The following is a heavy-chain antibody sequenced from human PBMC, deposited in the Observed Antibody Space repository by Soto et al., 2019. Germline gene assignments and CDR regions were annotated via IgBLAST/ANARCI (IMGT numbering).Heavy chain of an antibody. D-gene: IGHD3-10*01. J-gene: IGHJ6*02. CDR1: GFNVSNYE. V-gene: IGHV3-48*03. Sequence: HPGGSLSLSCAVSGFNVSNYEMVWVRQTPRKGLQSIAYSDRSGGTILYADSVRGRFIISRDNPKNYLSLQMNNLRVEDTAVYYCVSKIHYPHYGLDAWGQGTTVTVYS. CDR3: VSKIHYPHYGLDA. CDR2: SDRSGGTI.